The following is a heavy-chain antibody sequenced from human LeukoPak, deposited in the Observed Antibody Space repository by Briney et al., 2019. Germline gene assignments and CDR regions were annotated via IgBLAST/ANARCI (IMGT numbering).Heavy chain of an antibody. J-gene: IGHJ4*02. CDR3: ASPYYDSSGYKDY. CDR2: INPNSGGT. CDR1: GYTFTGYY. V-gene: IGHV1-2*04. D-gene: IGHD3-22*01. Sequence: GASVKVSCKASGYTFTGYYMHWVRQAPGQGLEWMGWINPNSGGTNYAQKFQGWVTMTRDTSISTAYMELSRLRSDDTAVYYCASPYYDSSGYKDYWGQGTLVTVSS.